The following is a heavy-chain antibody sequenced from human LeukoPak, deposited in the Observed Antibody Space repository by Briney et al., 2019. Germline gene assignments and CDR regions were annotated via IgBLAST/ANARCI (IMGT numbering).Heavy chain of an antibody. J-gene: IGHJ3*02. Sequence: SETLSLTCTVSDGSISSSTSYWCWIRQSPVTGLEWIGSMYYSGITYYNPSLRSRVTMSVDTSKNQFSLKLSSVTAADTAVYYCARYPKSYSSGWTAFDIWGQGTMVTVSS. CDR1: DGSISSSTSY. CDR2: MYYSGIT. CDR3: ARYPKSYSSGWTAFDI. D-gene: IGHD6-19*01. V-gene: IGHV4-39*01.